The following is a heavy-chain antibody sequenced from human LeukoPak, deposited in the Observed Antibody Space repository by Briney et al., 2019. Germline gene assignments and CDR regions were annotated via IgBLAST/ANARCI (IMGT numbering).Heavy chain of an antibody. D-gene: IGHD3-9*01. Sequence: PSQTLSLTCSVSGASISSGDYYWSWIRQPPGKGLEWIGYIYYSGSTYYNPPLKSRVTISVDTSKNQISLKLSSVTAADTAVFYCARQTGIDAFDIWGQGTMVTVSS. CDR3: ARQTGIDAFDI. CDR2: IYYSGST. V-gene: IGHV4-30-4*01. J-gene: IGHJ3*02. CDR1: GASISSGDYY.